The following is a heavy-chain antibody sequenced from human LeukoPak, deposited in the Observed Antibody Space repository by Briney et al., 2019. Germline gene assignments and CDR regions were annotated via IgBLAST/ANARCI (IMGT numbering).Heavy chain of an antibody. D-gene: IGHD6-19*01. Sequence: GGSLRLSCAASGFTFSSYSMNWVRQAPGKGLEWVSSISSSSSYIYYADSVKGRFTISRDNAKNSLYLQMNSLGAEDTAVYYCARAVSSGWDGEEHDAFDIWGQGTMVTVSS. CDR3: ARAVSSGWDGEEHDAFDI. CDR1: GFTFSSYS. CDR2: ISSSSSYI. J-gene: IGHJ3*02. V-gene: IGHV3-21*01.